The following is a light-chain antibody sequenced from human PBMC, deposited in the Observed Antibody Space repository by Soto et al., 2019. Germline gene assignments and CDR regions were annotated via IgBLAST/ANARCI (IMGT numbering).Light chain of an antibody. CDR3: QQYDIWPLT. V-gene: IGKV3-20*01. Sequence: EIVLTQSPGTLSLSPGERATLSCRASQSVTSTSLAWYQQKPGQAPRLLMYGASSRATDTPDRISGGGSGTEFTLIISSLQSEDFAVYYCQQYDIWPLTFGGGTKVDIK. CDR2: GAS. CDR1: QSVTSTS. J-gene: IGKJ4*01.